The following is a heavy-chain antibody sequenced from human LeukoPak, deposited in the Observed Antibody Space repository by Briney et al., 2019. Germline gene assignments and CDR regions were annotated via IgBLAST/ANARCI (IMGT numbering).Heavy chain of an antibody. V-gene: IGHV4-34*01. J-gene: IGHJ4*02. CDR3: ARAARGRPYYYDSSGYYYDY. Sequence: SETLSLTCAVYGGSFSGYYWSWIRQPPGKGLEWIGEINHSGSTNYNPSLKSRVTISVDTSKNQFSLKLSSVTAADTAVYYCARAARGRPYYYDSSGYYYDYWGQGTLVTVSS. CDR2: INHSGST. D-gene: IGHD3-22*01. CDR1: GGSFSGYY.